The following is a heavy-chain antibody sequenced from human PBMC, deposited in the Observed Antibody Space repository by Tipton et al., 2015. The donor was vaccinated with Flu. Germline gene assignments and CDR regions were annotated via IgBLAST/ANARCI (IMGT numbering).Heavy chain of an antibody. CDR3: ARDPSLGMPDYFDH. V-gene: IGHV4-38-2*02. Sequence: TLSLTCAVSGYTIRHGFYWGWIRQPPGKGLEWIGSVYHGRSTDYNPSLKSRVTISVDTSKNQFSLKLSSVTAADTAVYYCARDPSLGMPDYFDHWGQGTLVTASS. D-gene: IGHD2-2*01. CDR2: VYHGRST. CDR1: GYTIRHGFY. J-gene: IGHJ4*02.